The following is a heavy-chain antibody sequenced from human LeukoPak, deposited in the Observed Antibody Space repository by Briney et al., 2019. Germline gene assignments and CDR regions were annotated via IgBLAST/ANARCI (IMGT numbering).Heavy chain of an antibody. CDR2: ISGSGGST. V-gene: IGHV3-23*01. Sequence: PGGSLRLSCAASGFTFSSYAMSWVRQAPGKGLEWVSAISGSGGSTYYADSVKGRFTISRDNSKNTLYLQMNSLRAEDTAVYYCARDLKGLNDAFDIWGQGTMVTVSS. CDR1: GFTFSSYA. CDR3: ARDLKGLNDAFDI. J-gene: IGHJ3*02.